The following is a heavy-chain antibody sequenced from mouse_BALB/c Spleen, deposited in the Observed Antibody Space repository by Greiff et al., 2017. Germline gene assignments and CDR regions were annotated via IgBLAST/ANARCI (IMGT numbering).Heavy chain of an antibody. CDR2: ISSGSSTI. D-gene: IGHD1-1*01. V-gene: IGHV5-17*02. Sequence: EVQGVESGGGLVQPGGSRKLSCAASGFTFSSFGMHWVRQAPEKGLEWVAYISSGSSTIYYADTVKGRFTISRDNPKNTLFLQMTSLRSEDTAMYYCARSDYYGSSSYWGQGTTLTVSS. J-gene: IGHJ2*01. CDR3: ARSDYYGSSSY. CDR1: GFTFSSFG.